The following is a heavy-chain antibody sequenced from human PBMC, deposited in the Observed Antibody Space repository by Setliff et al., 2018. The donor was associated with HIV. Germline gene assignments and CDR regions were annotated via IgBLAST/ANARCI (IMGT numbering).Heavy chain of an antibody. CDR2: IKSEFNGGTT. J-gene: IGHJ4*02. CDR1: GFTFTSAW. CDR3: AREDYSSGWYETGYFDY. V-gene: IGHV3-15*01. Sequence: PGGSLRLSCAASGFTFTSAWMTWVRQAPGKGLEWVGHIKSEFNGGTTDYAAPVKGRFTISRDDSRNTVYLQMNSLKPEDTAVYYCAREDYSSGWYETGYFDYWGQGTLVTVSS. D-gene: IGHD6-19*01.